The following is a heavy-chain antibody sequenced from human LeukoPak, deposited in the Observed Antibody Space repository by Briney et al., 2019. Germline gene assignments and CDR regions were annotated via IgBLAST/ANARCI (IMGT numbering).Heavy chain of an antibody. CDR1: GGSISSSSYY. CDR3: ARLYYYDSSGYSGPDY. J-gene: IGHJ4*02. V-gene: IGHV4-39*01. D-gene: IGHD3-22*01. Sequence: ETLSLTCTVSGGSISSSSYYWGWIRQPPGKGLEWIGSIYYSGSTYYNPSLKSRVTISVDTSKNQFSLKLSSVTAADTAVYYCARLYYYDSSGYSGPDYWGQGTLVTVSS. CDR2: IYYSGST.